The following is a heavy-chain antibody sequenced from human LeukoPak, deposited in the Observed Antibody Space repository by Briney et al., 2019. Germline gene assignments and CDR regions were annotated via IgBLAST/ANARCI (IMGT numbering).Heavy chain of an antibody. Sequence: GGSLRLACAASGFTVSSYGTRWVRQAPREGLEWVANIKQDGSEKYYVDSVKGRFTISRDNAKNSLYLQMISLRAEDTAVYYCAREFMESSSGYEGAFDIWGQGTMVTVSS. CDR2: IKQDGSEK. CDR3: AREFMESSSGYEGAFDI. J-gene: IGHJ3*02. V-gene: IGHV3-7*01. D-gene: IGHD6-13*01. CDR1: GFTVSSYG.